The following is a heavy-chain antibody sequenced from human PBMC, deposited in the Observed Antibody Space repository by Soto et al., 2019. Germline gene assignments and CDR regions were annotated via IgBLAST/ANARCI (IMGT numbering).Heavy chain of an antibody. CDR3: ATSDGSGSRGAFDP. Sequence: QVQLVQSGAEVKKPGSSVKVSCKASGGTFSSYAISWVRQAPGQGLEWMGGFIPIFGTANYAEKFQGRVTITADETTSPDSMALRSLRAEDTAVYYCATSDGSGSRGAFDPWGQGTLVTVSS. CDR1: GGTFSSYA. J-gene: IGHJ5*02. V-gene: IGHV1-69*12. CDR2: FIPIFGTA. D-gene: IGHD3-10*01.